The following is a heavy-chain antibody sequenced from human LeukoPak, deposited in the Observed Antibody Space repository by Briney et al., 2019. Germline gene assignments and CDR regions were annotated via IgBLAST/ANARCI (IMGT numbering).Heavy chain of an antibody. Sequence: GGSLKLPCQAPKSILISFWRTWFGQVPGKGLEWVANIKQDGSEENYVDSVKGRFTVSRDNAKNSLYLQMNRLRVEDTAVYYCAGGSGWTSNYWGQGTLVTVSS. CDR3: AGGSGWTSNY. D-gene: IGHD3-3*01. CDR2: IKQDGSEE. J-gene: IGHJ4*02. V-gene: IGHV3-7*04. CDR1: KSILISFW.